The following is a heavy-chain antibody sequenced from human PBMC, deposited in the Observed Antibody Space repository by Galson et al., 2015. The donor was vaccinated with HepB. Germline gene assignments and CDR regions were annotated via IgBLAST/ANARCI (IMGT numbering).Heavy chain of an antibody. CDR3: AKPYYYDSSGYVSFDY. Sequence: SLRLSCAASGFTFSSYAMSWVRQAPGKGLEWVSAISGSGGSTYYADSVKGRFTISRDNSKNTLYLQMNSLRAEDTAVYYCAKPYYYDSSGYVSFDYWGQGTLVTVSS. CDR1: GFTFSSYA. CDR2: ISGSGGST. V-gene: IGHV3-23*01. J-gene: IGHJ4*02. D-gene: IGHD3-22*01.